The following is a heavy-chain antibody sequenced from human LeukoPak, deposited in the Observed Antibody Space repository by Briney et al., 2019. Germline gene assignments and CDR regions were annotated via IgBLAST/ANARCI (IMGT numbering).Heavy chain of an antibody. D-gene: IGHD6-19*01. CDR1: GFTFGDYS. J-gene: IGHJ4*02. Sequence: PGGSLRLSCTGSGFTFGDYSMSWVRQAPGKGLEWVGFITSKAYGRAAEYAASVKGRFTISRDDSKSIAYLQMNSLKSEDTAVYLCIRDQWLGYWGQGTLVTVSS. CDR2: ITSKAYGRAA. CDR3: IRDQWLGY. V-gene: IGHV3-49*04.